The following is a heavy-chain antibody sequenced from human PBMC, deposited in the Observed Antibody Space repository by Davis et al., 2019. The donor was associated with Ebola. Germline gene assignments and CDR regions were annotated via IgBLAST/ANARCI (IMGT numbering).Heavy chain of an antibody. D-gene: IGHD2-2*01. CDR3: ARGPYCSTTACYDFFDY. CDR1: GFTFSTYW. J-gene: IGHJ4*02. CDR2: IKEDGSAK. Sequence: PGGSLRLSCAASGFTFSTYWITWIRQAPGKGLEWVANIKEDGSAKFYVDSVKGRFTVSRDNAKNSVYLQMNSLRAEDTAVYYCARGPYCSTTACYDFFDYWGQGTLVSVSS. V-gene: IGHV3-7*01.